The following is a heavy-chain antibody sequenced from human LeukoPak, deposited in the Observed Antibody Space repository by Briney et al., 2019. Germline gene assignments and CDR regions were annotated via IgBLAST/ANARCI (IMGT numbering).Heavy chain of an antibody. D-gene: IGHD3-9*01. J-gene: IGHJ5*02. Sequence: GGSLRLSCAASGFTFSSYAMSWVRQAPGKGLEWVSAISGSGGSTYYADSVKGRFTISRDNSKNTLYLQMNSLRAEDTAVYYCATSSDLVSHLSWGQGTLATVSS. V-gene: IGHV3-23*01. CDR2: ISGSGGST. CDR1: GFTFSSYA. CDR3: ATSSDLVSHLS.